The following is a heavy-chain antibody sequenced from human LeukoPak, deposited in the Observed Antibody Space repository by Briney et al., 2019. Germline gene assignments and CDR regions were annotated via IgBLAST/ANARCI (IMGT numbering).Heavy chain of an antibody. V-gene: IGHV4-59*01. D-gene: IGHD6-6*01. J-gene: IGHJ4*02. Sequence: SETLSLTCTVSGGSIGSYYWSWIRQPPGKGLEWIGYIYYSGSTNYNPSLKSRVTISVDTSKNQFSLKLSSVTAADTAVYYCARGQREYSSSSRYFDYWGQGTLVTVSS. CDR3: ARGQREYSSSSRYFDY. CDR2: IYYSGST. CDR1: GGSIGSYY.